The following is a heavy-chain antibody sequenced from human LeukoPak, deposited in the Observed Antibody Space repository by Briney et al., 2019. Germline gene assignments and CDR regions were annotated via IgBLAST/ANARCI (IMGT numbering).Heavy chain of an antibody. Sequence: QPGGSLRLSCVASGFTFTWVRQAPGKGLELVSGIWGADDKTVYGDAVKGRFTISRDNSKNTLYLQMNSLRADDTAVYYCAKTQGYYDAWGQGALVTVSS. J-gene: IGHJ5*02. CDR1: GFTFT. V-gene: IGHV3-23*01. D-gene: IGHD2-15*01. CDR2: IWGADDKT. CDR3: AKTQGYYDA.